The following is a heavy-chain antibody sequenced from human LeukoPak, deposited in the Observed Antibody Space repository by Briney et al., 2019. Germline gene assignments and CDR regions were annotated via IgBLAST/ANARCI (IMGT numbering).Heavy chain of an antibody. CDR2: ISYDGSNK. V-gene: IGHV3-30*04. CDR3: AQSEGYSCGKFDY. J-gene: IGHJ4*02. D-gene: IGHD6-19*01. Sequence: GGSLRLSCAASGFTFSSYAMHWVRQAPGKGLEWVAVISYDGSNKYYADSVNGRFTISRDNSKNTLYLQMNSLRAEDTAVYYCAQSEGYSCGKFDYWGQGTLVTVSS. CDR1: GFTFSSYA.